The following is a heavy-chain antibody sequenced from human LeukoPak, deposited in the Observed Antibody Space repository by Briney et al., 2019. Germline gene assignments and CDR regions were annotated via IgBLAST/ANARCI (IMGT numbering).Heavy chain of an antibody. CDR1: GGTFSSYA. Sequence: SVKVSCKASGGTFSSYAISWVRQAPGQGLEWMGGIIPIFGTANYAQKFQGRVTITADESTSTAYMELSSLRSEDTAVYYCARASLIRYCSSTSCYMGYWGQGTLVTVSS. CDR2: IIPIFGTA. J-gene: IGHJ4*02. V-gene: IGHV1-69*13. CDR3: ARASLIRYCSSTSCYMGY. D-gene: IGHD2-2*02.